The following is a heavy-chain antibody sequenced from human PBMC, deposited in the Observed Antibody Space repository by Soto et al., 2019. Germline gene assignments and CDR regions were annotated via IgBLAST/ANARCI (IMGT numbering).Heavy chain of an antibody. CDR3: ARETTVTTFDY. Sequence: SETLSLTCAVSGGSMSSDGHSWSWIRQPPGQGLEWIGYIHHSGSTYHNPSLKSRVTMSVDTSENQISLKLTSVTAADTAVYYCARETTVTTFDYWGQGILVTVSS. D-gene: IGHD4-17*01. J-gene: IGHJ4*02. CDR1: GGSMSSDGHS. CDR2: IHHSGST. V-gene: IGHV4-30-2*01.